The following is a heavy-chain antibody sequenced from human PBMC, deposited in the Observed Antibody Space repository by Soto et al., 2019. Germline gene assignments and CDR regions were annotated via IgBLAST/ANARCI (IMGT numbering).Heavy chain of an antibody. CDR2: ISGSGGST. V-gene: IGHV3-23*01. CDR3: ARALRDSSGYYYRRGYYFDY. CDR1: GFTFSSYA. D-gene: IGHD3-22*01. J-gene: IGHJ4*02. Sequence: EVQLLESGGGLVQPGGSLRLSCAASGFTFSSYAMSWVRQAPGKGLEWVSAISGSGGSTDYVDSVKGRFTISRDNSKNTLYLQMNSLRAEDTAVYYCARALRDSSGYYYRRGYYFDYWGQGTLVTVSS.